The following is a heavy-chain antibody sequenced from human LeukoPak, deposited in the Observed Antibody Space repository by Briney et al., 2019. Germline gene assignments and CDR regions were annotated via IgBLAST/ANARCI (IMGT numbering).Heavy chain of an antibody. J-gene: IGHJ3*02. Sequence: GSLRLSCAASGFTFSNAWMSWVRQPPGKGLEWIGEINHSGSTNYNPSLKSRVTISVDTSKNQFSLKLSSVTAADTAVYYCARLIGGPAFDIWGQGTMVTVSS. D-gene: IGHD3-10*01. CDR1: GFTFSNAW. CDR2: INHSGST. CDR3: ARLIGGPAFDI. V-gene: IGHV4-34*01.